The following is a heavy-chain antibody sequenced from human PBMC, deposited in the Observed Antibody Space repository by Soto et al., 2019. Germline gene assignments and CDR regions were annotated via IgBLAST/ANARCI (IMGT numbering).Heavy chain of an antibody. Sequence: PGESLKISCKCSGYSFTSYWIGWVRQMPGKGLEWMGIIYPGDSDTRYSPSFQGQVTISADKSISTAYLQWSSLKASDTAMYYCARRVKEYYDFWSGYYVWFDPWGQGTLVTVSS. CDR3: ARRVKEYYDFWSGYYVWFDP. CDR2: IYPGDSDT. J-gene: IGHJ5*02. CDR1: GYSFTSYW. D-gene: IGHD3-3*01. V-gene: IGHV5-51*01.